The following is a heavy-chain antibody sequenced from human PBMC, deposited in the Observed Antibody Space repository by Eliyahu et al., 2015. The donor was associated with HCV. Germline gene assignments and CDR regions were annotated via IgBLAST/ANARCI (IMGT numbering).Heavy chain of an antibody. Sequence: EVQLVESGGGLVKPGGSLRLSCAASGFTFSDYSMNWFRQAPGKGLEWVSSISSSSTYIYYVDSVKGRFIISRDNAKNSLYLQMNSLRAEDTAVYYCARVPYYYDSSGNQPAMFSATRDRWGQGTLVTVSS. CDR2: ISSSSTYI. D-gene: IGHD3-22*01. J-gene: IGHJ5*02. V-gene: IGHV3-21*01. CDR3: ARVPYYYDSSGNQPAMFSATRDR. CDR1: GFTFSDYS.